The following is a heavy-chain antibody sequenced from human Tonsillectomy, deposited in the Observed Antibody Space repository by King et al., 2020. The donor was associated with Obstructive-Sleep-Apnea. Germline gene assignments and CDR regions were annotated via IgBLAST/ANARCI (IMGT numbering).Heavy chain of an antibody. D-gene: IGHD1-26*01. J-gene: IGHJ4*02. V-gene: IGHV4-59*01. CDR3: ARVDGLVGAHPVDY. CDR2: IYYSGTT. Sequence: QLQESGPGLVKPSETLSLTCTVSGASMTRNYWSWLRQSPEKGLEWIGYIYYSGTTNYNPSLTSRVAISIDTSKNQFSLKLNSLTAADTAIYYCARVDGLVGAHPVDYWGQGTLVTVSS. CDR1: GASMTRNY.